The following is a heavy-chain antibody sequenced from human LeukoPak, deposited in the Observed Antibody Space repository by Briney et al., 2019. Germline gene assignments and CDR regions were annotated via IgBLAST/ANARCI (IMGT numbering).Heavy chain of an antibody. J-gene: IGHJ4*02. CDR2: IYYSGST. V-gene: IGHV4-30-4*01. D-gene: IGHD1-7*01. Sequence: ASETLSLTCTVSGGSISSGDYYWSWIRQPPGKGLEWIGYIYYSGSTYYNPSLKSRVTISVDTSKNQFSLKLSSVTAADTAVYYCARQATGTTNIFDYWGQGTLVTVSS. CDR1: GGSISSGDYY. CDR3: ARQATGTTNIFDY.